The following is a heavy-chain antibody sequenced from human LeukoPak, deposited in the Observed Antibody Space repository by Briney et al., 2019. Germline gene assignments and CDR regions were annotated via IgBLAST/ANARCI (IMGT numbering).Heavy chain of an antibody. D-gene: IGHD3-10*01. V-gene: IGHV4-4*07. CDR2: IYTSGNT. CDR3: ARDLHGSGTWDWFDP. Sequence: SETLSLTCTVSGDSISSYYWSWIRQPAGKGLEWIGRIYTSGNTNYNPSLKSRVTMSVDTSKNQFSLKLSSVTAADTAVYYCARDLHGSGTWDWFDPWGQGTLVTVSS. J-gene: IGHJ5*02. CDR1: GDSISSYY.